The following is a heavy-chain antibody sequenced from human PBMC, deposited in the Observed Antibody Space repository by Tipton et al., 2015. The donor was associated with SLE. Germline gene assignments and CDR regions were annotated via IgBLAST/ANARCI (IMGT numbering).Heavy chain of an antibody. CDR1: GFNFGIYW. Sequence: SLRLSCAASGFNFGIYWMSWVRQAPGKGLEWVANIKPDGSEKYYVDPVKGRFTISRDNAKNSLYLQTNNLRAEDTAVYYCARDSTSPGWAFDIWGQGTMVTVSS. CDR3: ARDSTSPGWAFDI. D-gene: IGHD6-19*01. V-gene: IGHV3-7*01. J-gene: IGHJ3*02. CDR2: IKPDGSEK.